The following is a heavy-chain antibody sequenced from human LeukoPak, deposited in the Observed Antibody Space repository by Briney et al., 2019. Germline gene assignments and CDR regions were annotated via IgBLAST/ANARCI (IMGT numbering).Heavy chain of an antibody. Sequence: PGGSLRLSCAASGFTFSTYAMNWVRQAPGKGLEWVSYISSSGDAVHYADSVKGRFTISRDNAKNSLYLQMNSLRAEDTAVYYCAELGITMIGGVWGKGTTVTISS. D-gene: IGHD3-10*02. CDR2: ISSSGDAV. V-gene: IGHV3-48*03. CDR1: GFTFSTYA. CDR3: AELGITMIGGV. J-gene: IGHJ6*04.